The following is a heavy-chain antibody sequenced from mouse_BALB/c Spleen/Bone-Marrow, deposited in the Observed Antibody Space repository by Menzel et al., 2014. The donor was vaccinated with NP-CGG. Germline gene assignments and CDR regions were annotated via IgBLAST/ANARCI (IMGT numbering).Heavy chain of an antibody. Sequence: EVKVVESGAELVKPGASVKLSCTASGFNIXDTYMHWVKQRPEQGLEWIGRIDPANGNTKYDPKFQGKATITADTSSNTAYLQLSSLTSEDTAVYYCASYYYGSSRFAYWGQGTLVTVSA. CDR3: ASYYYGSSRFAY. D-gene: IGHD1-1*01. CDR1: GFNIXDTY. J-gene: IGHJ3*01. V-gene: IGHV14-3*02. CDR2: IDPANGNT.